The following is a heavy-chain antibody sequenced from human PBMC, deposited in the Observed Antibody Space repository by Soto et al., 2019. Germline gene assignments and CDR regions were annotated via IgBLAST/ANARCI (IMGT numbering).Heavy chain of an antibody. CDR1: GFTFHNFA. J-gene: IGHJ4*02. CDR2: ISGSGGTR. CDR3: ATTSFSSCRRTQPY. Sequence: EVHLLESGGALVQPGGSLRLSCVASGFTFHNFAMTWVRQAPGKGLEWVSSISGSGGTRDIADSLKGRFSISRDNSKNTFYLQMNSLRAEDTALYYCATTSFSSCRRTQPYWGQGTLVTVSS. D-gene: IGHD6-13*01. V-gene: IGHV3-23*01.